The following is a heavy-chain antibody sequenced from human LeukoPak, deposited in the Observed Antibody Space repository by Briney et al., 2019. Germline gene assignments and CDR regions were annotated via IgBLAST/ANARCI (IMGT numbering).Heavy chain of an antibody. CDR1: GYTFTSYG. V-gene: IGHV1-18*01. CDR3: ARDGRLSGGYCSSTSCYRIGQGDY. CDR2: ISAYNGNT. Sequence: ASVKVSCKASGYTFTSYGISSVRQAPGQGLEWMGWISAYNGNTNYAQKLQGRVTMTTDTSTSTAYMELRSLRSDDTAVYYCARDGRLSGGYCSSTSCYRIGQGDYWGQGTLVTVSS. D-gene: IGHD2-2*01. J-gene: IGHJ4*02.